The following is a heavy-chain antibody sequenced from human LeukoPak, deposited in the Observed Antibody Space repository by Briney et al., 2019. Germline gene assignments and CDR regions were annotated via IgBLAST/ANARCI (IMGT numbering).Heavy chain of an antibody. Sequence: ASLRLSCAASGFTFSSYAMSWVRHAPEKGLDCVSAISGSGGSTYYADSVKGRFTISRDNYKNTLYLQMNSLRAEDTAVYYFAKDRRWGQSDYWGQGTLVTVSS. D-gene: IGHD4-23*01. V-gene: IGHV3-23*01. J-gene: IGHJ4*02. CDR1: GFTFSSYA. CDR2: ISGSGGST. CDR3: AKDRRWGQSDY.